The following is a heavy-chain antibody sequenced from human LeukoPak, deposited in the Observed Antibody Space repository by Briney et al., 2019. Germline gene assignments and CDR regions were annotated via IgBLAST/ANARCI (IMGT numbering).Heavy chain of an antibody. V-gene: IGHV3-33*01. CDR3: ARDHPAAYYYGMDV. J-gene: IGHJ6*02. Sequence: PGRSLRLSCAASGFTFSSYGMHWVRQAPGKGLEWVAVIWYDGSNKYYADSVKGRFTISRDNSKNTLYLQMNSLRAEDTAVYYCARDHPAAYYYGMDVWGQGTTVTVSS. CDR1: GFTFSSYG. D-gene: IGHD2-2*01. CDR2: IWYDGSNK.